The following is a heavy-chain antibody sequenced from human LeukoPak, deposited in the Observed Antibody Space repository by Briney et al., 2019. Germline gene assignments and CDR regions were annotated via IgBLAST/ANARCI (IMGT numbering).Heavy chain of an antibody. CDR3: ARVLEGSSGQHWYLHL. V-gene: IGHV4-34*01. CDR2: INHSGST. Sequence: SETLSLTCVVSRGSSSGYYWSWIRQPPGKGLEWIGEINHSGSTNYNPSLKSRVTLSVHTSKNQLSLRLSSVTAADTAVYYWARVLEGSSGQHWYLHLWGRGTLVTVSS. CDR1: RGSSSGYY. J-gene: IGHJ2*01. D-gene: IGHD6-19*01.